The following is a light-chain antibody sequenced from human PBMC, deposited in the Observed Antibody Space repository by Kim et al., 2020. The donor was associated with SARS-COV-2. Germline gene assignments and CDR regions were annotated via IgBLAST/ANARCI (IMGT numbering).Light chain of an antibody. CDR2: EVS. CDR1: SSDVGGYNS. CDR3: SSYAGSSVV. Sequence: QSVTLSCTGNSSDVGGYNSVSWYQQYPGKAPKLMIHEVSKRPSGVPDRFSGSKSGNTASLTVSGLQAEDEADYYCSSYAGSSVVFGGGTQLTVL. V-gene: IGLV2-8*01. J-gene: IGLJ2*01.